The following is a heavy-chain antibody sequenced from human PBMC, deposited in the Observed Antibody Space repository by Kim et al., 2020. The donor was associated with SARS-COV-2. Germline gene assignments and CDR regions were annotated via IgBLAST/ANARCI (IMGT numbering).Heavy chain of an antibody. CDR1: GYSFTSYW. CDR2: IYPGDSDT. V-gene: IGHV5-51*01. J-gene: IGHJ4*02. Sequence: GESLKISCKGSGYSFTSYWIGWVRQMPGKGLEWMGIIYPGDSDTRYSPSFQGQVTISADKSISTAYLQWSSLKASATAMYYCARYCSGGSCYSGFDYWGQGTLVTVSS. CDR3: ARYCSGGSCYSGFDY. D-gene: IGHD2-15*01.